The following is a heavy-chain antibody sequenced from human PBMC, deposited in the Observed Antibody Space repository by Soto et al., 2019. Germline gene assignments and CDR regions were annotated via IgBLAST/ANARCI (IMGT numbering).Heavy chain of an antibody. CDR1: GYTFTNYA. CDR2: INTGNGDT. CDR3: ARDDYGDPLNYYFDT. V-gene: IGHV1-3*04. D-gene: IGHD4-17*01. J-gene: IGHJ5*02. Sequence: QVQLVQSGAEVKKPGASVRVSCQASGYTFTNYAMNWVRQAPGQRLEWMGWINTGNGDTKYSQKFQGRVTITRDTSASIVYMELSSLRSEDTALYYCARDDYGDPLNYYFDTWGQGTLVTVSS.